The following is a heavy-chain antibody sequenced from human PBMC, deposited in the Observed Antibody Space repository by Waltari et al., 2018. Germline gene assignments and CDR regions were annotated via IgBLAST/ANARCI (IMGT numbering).Heavy chain of an antibody. Sequence: EVQLVESGGGLVQPGGSLRLSCAASGFTFSSYSMNWVRQAPGKGLEWVSYISSSSSTIYYADSVKGRFTISRDNAKNSLYLQMNSLRVDDTAVYYCARSIFRGVTAPDYWGQGTLVTVSS. CDR3: ARSIFRGVTAPDY. D-gene: IGHD3-10*01. CDR2: ISSSSSTI. V-gene: IGHV3-48*04. CDR1: GFTFSSYS. J-gene: IGHJ4*02.